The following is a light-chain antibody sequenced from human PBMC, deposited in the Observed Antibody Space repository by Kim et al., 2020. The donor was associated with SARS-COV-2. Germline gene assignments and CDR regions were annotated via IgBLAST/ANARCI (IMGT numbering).Light chain of an antibody. CDR3: QSYDSSLGRVV. CDR1: SSNIGAGYD. CDR2: GNS. J-gene: IGLJ2*01. Sequence: QLVLTQPPSVSGAPGQRVTISCTGSSSNIGAGYDVHWYQQLPGTAPKLLIYGNSNRPSGVPDRFSGSKSGTSASLAITGLQAEDEADYYCQSYDSSLGRVVFGAGTQLTVL. V-gene: IGLV1-40*01.